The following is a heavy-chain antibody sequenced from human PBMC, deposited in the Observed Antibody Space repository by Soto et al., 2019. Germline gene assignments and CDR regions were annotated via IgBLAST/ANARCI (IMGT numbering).Heavy chain of an antibody. CDR1: GYTFTSYG. J-gene: IGHJ5*02. D-gene: IGHD1-1*01. CDR2: ISAYNGNT. CDR3: AREMSNWNVWFDP. Sequence: ASLKVSCKASGYTFTSYGISWVRQAPGQGLEWMGWISAYNGNTNYAQKLQGRVTMTTDTSTSAAYMELRSLRSDDTAVYYCAREMSNWNVWFDPWGQGTLVTISS. V-gene: IGHV1-18*01.